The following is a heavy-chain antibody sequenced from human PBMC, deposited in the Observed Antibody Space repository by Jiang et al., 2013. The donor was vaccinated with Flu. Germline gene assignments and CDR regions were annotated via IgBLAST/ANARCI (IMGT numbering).Heavy chain of an antibody. CDR1: GGSISSYY. CDR3: ARGDSSGWYSEAASFDY. V-gene: IGHV4-59*01. Sequence: GPGLVKPSGTLSLTCTVSGGSISSYYWSWIRQPPGKGLEWIGYIYYSGSTNYNPSLKSRVTISVDTSKNQFSLKLSSVTAADTAVYYCARGDSSGWYSEAASFDYWGQGTLVTVSS. CDR2: IYYSGST. D-gene: IGHD6-19*01. J-gene: IGHJ4*02.